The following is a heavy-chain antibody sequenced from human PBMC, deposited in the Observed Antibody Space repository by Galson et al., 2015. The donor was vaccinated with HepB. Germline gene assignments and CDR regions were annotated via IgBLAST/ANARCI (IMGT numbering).Heavy chain of an antibody. J-gene: IGHJ4*02. V-gene: IGHV1-69*13. CDR3: ARDARPARRAPYDSSGYYFDY. CDR1: GGTFSSYA. D-gene: IGHD3-22*01. CDR2: IIPIFGTA. Sequence: SVKVSCKASGGTFSSYAISWVRQAPGQGLEWMGGIIPIFGTANYAQKFQGRVTITADESTSTAYMELSSLRSEDTAVYYCARDARPARRAPYDSSGYYFDYWGQGTLVTVSS.